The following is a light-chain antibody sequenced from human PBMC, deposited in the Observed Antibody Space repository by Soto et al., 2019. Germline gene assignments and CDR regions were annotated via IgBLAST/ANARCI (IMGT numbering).Light chain of an antibody. CDR3: QQSYRTPPIT. CDR2: APS. CDR1: QSISSY. Sequence: DIHMTQSPSSMSESVGGRRTITCLAIQSISSYLNWYQQKPRKPPKLLVYAPSSLQSGVPSSFSGSGSGTDFSLTISSLQHEDFSNYYCQQSYRTPPITFGQGTQLEIK. J-gene: IGKJ5*01. V-gene: IGKV1-39*01.